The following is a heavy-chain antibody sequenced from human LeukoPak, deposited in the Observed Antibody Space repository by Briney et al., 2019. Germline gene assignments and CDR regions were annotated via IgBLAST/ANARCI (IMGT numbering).Heavy chain of an antibody. CDR1: GGSISSYY. V-gene: IGHV4-34*01. CDR2: INHSGST. D-gene: IGHD2-2*02. CDR3: ARSVVPAAIRLHGMDV. Sequence: SETLSLTCTVSGGSISSYYWSWIRQPPGKGLEWIGEINHSGSTNYNPSLKSRVTISVDTSKNQFSLKLSSVTAADTAVYYCARSVVPAAIRLHGMDVWGQGTTVTVSS. J-gene: IGHJ6*02.